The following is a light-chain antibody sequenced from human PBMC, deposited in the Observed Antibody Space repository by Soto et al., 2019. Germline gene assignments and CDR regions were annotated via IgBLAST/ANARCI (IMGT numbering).Light chain of an antibody. CDR2: DAS. J-gene: IGKJ1*01. Sequence: DIQMTQSPSTLSASVGDRVTITCRASQSISSWLAWYQQKPGKAPKLLIYDASSLKSGVPSRFSGSGSGTEFTLTISSLQPDDFAPYYCQQYNSYPWTFGQGTKVEIK. V-gene: IGKV1-5*01. CDR3: QQYNSYPWT. CDR1: QSISSW.